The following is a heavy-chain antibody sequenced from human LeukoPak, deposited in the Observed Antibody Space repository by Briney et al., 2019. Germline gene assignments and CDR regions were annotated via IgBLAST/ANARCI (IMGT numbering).Heavy chain of an antibody. J-gene: IGHJ4*02. CDR2: INHSGST. D-gene: IGHD1-26*01. Sequence: SETLSLTCAVYGGSFSGYYWSWIRQPPGKGLEWIGEINHSGSTNYNPSLKSRVTISVDTSKNQFSLQLNSVTPEDTAVYYCARSGSYNFDYWGQGTLVTVSS. V-gene: IGHV4-34*01. CDR3: ARSGSYNFDY. CDR1: GGSFSGYY.